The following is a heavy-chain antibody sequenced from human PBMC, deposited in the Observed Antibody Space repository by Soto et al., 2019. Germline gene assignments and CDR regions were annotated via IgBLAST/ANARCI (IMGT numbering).Heavy chain of an antibody. V-gene: IGHV3-33*01. J-gene: IGHJ4*01. D-gene: IGHD6-13*01. CDR2: IWYDGSNK. CDR1: GFTFSSYG. Sequence: QVQLVESGGGVVQPGRSLRLSCAASGFTFSSYGMHWVRQAPGKGLEWVAVIWYDGSNKYYADSVKGRFTISRDNSKNTLYLQMNSLRAEDTAVYYCARGRLIAAAGIGGDYWGQEPWSPSPQ. CDR3: ARGRLIAAAGIGGDY.